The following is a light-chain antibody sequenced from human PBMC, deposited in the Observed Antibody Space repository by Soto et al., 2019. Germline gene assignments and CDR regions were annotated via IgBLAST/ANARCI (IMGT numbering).Light chain of an antibody. CDR2: NND. CDR1: SSNIETNL. V-gene: IGLV1-47*02. CDR3: TATDDRLTGPV. Sequence: QSVLTRPPSASGTPGQRVTISCSGSSSNIETNLVHWYQHLPGASPRLLIFNNDQRPSGVPDRFSASKSGTSASLAISGLRSEDGADYYCTATDDRLTGPVFGGGTKLTVL. J-gene: IGLJ2*01.